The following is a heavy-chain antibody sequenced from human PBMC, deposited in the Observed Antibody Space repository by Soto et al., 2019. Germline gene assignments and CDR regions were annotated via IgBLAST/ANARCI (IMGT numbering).Heavy chain of an antibody. V-gene: IGHV4-59*01. J-gene: IGHJ4*02. CDR2: IYYSGST. CDR3: ARGARWFGELYEVDY. Sequence: SETLSLTCTVSGGSISSYYWSWIRQPPGKGLEWIGYIYYSGSTNYNPSLKSRVTISVDTSKNQFSLKLSSVTAADTAVYYCARGARWFGELYEVDYWGQGTLVTVSS. CDR1: GGSISSYY. D-gene: IGHD3-10*01.